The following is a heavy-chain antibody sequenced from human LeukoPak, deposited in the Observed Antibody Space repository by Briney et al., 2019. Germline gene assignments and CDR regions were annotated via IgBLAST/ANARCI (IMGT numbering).Heavy chain of an antibody. V-gene: IGHV3-23*01. CDR3: AKGRGSPYYFDY. CDR1: GFTFSSYA. CDR2: IGDGGGSI. D-gene: IGHD1-26*01. J-gene: IGHJ4*02. Sequence: GGPLRLSCGASGFTFSSYAMAWVRQAPGKGLELVSAIGDGGGSINYADSVKGRFTISRDNSKNTLYLQLNILRAEDTAVYFCAKGRGSPYYFDYWGQGTLVTVSS.